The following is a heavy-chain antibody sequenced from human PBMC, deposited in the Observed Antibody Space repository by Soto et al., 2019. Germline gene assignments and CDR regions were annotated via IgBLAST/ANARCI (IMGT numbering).Heavy chain of an antibody. CDR2: IYYSGST. Sequence: PSETLSLTCTVSGGSISSGGYYWSWIRQHPGKGLEWIGYIYYSGSTYYNPSLKSRVTISVDTSKNQFSLKLSSVTAEDTAVYYCAKGLGYCTNGVCYGGAPRFTFDYWGQGTLVTVSS. CDR1: GGSISSGGYY. V-gene: IGHV4-31*03. D-gene: IGHD2-8*01. CDR3: AKGLGYCTNGVCYGGAPRFTFDY. J-gene: IGHJ4*02.